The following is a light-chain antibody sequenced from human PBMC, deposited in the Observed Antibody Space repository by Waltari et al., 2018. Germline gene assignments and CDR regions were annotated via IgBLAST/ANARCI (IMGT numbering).Light chain of an antibody. Sequence: SYELTQPPSVSVSPGQTARITCSGDALPKQYASWYQQKPGQAPVLGIYKDRERPSGITERFSGSSSGTTVTLTISGVQAEDEADYYCQSADSSGTYHVVFGGGTKLTVL. V-gene: IGLV3-25*03. CDR1: ALPKQY. CDR3: QSADSSGTYHVV. CDR2: KDR. J-gene: IGLJ2*01.